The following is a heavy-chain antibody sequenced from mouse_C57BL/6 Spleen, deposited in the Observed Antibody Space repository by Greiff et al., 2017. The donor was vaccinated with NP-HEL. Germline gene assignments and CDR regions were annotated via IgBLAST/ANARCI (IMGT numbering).Heavy chain of an antibody. CDR3: ARSATVSSGDYAMDY. V-gene: IGHV1-72*01. D-gene: IGHD1-1*01. CDR2: IDPTSGGT. J-gene: IGHJ4*01. CDR1: GYTFTSYW. Sequence: QVQLQQPGAELVKPGASVKLSCKASGYTFTSYWMHWVKQRPGRGLEWIGRIDPTSGGTKYNEKFKSKATLTVDKPSSTAYMQRSSLTSEDSAVYYCARSATVSSGDYAMDYWGQGTSVTVSS.